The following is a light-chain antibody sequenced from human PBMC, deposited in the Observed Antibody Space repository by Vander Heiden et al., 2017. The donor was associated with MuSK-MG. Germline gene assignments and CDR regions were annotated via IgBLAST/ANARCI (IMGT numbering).Light chain of an antibody. Sequence: SSELTQDPSVSVALGQTVIITCQGDSLRTYSAGWYQQKPGQAPLLLIYGKNNRPSGIPDRFSGSTSGNTASLTISGTQAEEEADYYCNARDSSGDRYVFGTGTTVTV. CDR1: SLRTYS. CDR2: GKN. CDR3: NARDSSGDRYV. V-gene: IGLV3-19*01. J-gene: IGLJ1*01.